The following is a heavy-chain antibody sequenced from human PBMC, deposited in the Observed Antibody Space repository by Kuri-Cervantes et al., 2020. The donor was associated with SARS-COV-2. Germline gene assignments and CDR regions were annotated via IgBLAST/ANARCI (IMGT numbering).Heavy chain of an antibody. J-gene: IGHJ4*02. CDR2: MNPNSGNT. CDR1: GYTFTSYD. CDR3: ATGYSSGYYYNY. D-gene: IGHD3-22*01. V-gene: IGHV1-8*01. Sequence: ASVKVSCKASGYTFTSYDINWVRQATGQGLEWMGWMNPNSGNTGYAQKFQGRVTMTRNTSISTAYMELSSLRSEDTAVYYCATGYSSGYYYNYWGQGTLVTVSS.